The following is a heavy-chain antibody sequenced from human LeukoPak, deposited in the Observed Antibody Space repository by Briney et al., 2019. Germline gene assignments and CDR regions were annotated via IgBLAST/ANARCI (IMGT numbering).Heavy chain of an antibody. CDR3: AKAGSSGYRYYFDY. CDR2: ISSSGGLA. V-gene: IGHV3-23*01. D-gene: IGHD3-22*01. Sequence: GGSLRLSCAASGFTFSNYAIHWVRQAPGKGLEWVSAISSSGGLAYYADSVKGRFTMSRDNSENTLFLQMNSLRADDTALYYCAKAGSSGYRYYFDYWGQGILVTVSS. CDR1: GFTFSNYA. J-gene: IGHJ4*02.